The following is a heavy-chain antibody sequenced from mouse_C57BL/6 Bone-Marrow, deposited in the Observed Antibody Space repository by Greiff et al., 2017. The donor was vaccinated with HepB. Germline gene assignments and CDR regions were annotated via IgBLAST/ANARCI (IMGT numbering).Heavy chain of an antibody. J-gene: IGHJ2*01. CDR3: ARLFDD. CDR2: IDPSDSYT. V-gene: IGHV1-50*01. CDR1: GSTFTSYW. Sequence: VQLQQPGAELVKPGASVKLSCKASGSTFTSYWMQWVKQRPGQGLEWIGEIDPSDSYTNYNQKFKGKATLTVDTSSSTAYMQLSSLTSEDSAVYYCARLFDDWGQGTTLTVSS.